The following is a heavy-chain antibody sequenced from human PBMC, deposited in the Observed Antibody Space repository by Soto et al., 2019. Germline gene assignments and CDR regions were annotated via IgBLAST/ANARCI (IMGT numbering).Heavy chain of an antibody. CDR1: GYTFTSYG. V-gene: IGHV1-18*01. Sequence: QVQLVQSGAEVKKPGASVKVSCKASGYTFTSYGISWVRQAPGQGLEWMGWISAYNGNTNYAQKLQGRVTMTTYTSTRKAYMEVRSLRSDDTAVYYCARDLHSQLEPRYSSSGAYYGMDVWGQGTTVTVSS. J-gene: IGHJ6*02. D-gene: IGHD6-13*01. CDR2: ISAYNGNT. CDR3: ARDLHSQLEPRYSSSGAYYGMDV.